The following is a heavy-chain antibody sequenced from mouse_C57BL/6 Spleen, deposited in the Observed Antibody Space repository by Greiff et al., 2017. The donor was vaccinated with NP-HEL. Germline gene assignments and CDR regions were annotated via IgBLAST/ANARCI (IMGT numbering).Heavy chain of an antibody. CDR2: IYPGSGNT. CDR3: ARNQLVSWYFDV. V-gene: IGHV1-76*01. Sequence: QVQLKQSGAELVRPGASVKLSCKASGYTFTDYYINWVKQRPGQGLEWIARIYPGSGNTYYNEKFKGKATLTAEKSSRTAYMQLSSLTSEDSAVYFCARNQLVSWYFDVWGTGTTVTVSS. D-gene: IGHD4-1*02. J-gene: IGHJ1*03. CDR1: GYTFTDYY.